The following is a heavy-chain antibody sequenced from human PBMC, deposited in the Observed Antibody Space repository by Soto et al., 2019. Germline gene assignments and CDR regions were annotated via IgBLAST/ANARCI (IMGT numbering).Heavy chain of an antibody. CDR3: ARYEYGNSLYGVDV. Sequence: QVHLQQRGAGLLKPSEPLSLNCVVSGESFSGYYWSWIRQTPGMGLEWIGEADHRGSTTYNPSLKNRASITIVSSKNVFCLEMTSVTVADTALYFCARYEYGNSLYGVDVWGQGTRVTVSS. CDR2: ADHRGST. V-gene: IGHV4-34*02. CDR1: GESFSGYY. J-gene: IGHJ6*02. D-gene: IGHD1-7*01.